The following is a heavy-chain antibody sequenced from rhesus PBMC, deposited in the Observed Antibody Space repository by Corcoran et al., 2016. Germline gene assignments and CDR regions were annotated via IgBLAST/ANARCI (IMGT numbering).Heavy chain of an antibody. CDR2: IYGRGGSN. V-gene: IGHV4S14*01. Sequence: QVQLQESGPGLEKPSETLSLTCAVSGYSISSNSWNWIRQPPGKGMEWIGGIYGRGGSNYLNPSLKSRVTLSVDTSKNQFSLKLSSVTAADTAVYYCARIPAYGNYPDYWGQGVLVTVSS. CDR1: GYSISSNS. D-gene: IGHD4-29*01. J-gene: IGHJ4*01. CDR3: ARIPAYGNYPDY.